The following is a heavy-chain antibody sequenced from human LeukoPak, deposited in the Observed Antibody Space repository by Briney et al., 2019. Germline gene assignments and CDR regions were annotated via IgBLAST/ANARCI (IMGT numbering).Heavy chain of an antibody. J-gene: IGHJ6*04. CDR2: ISYDGSNK. V-gene: IGHV3-30*18. CDR1: GFTFSSYG. Sequence: GRSLRLSCAASGFTFSSYGMHWVRQAPGKGLEWVAVISYDGSNKYYADSVKGRFAISGDNSKNTLYLQMNSLRAEDTAVYYCAKAASGFGYYYGMDVWGKGTTVTVSS. CDR3: AKAASGFGYYYGMDV. D-gene: IGHD3-3*01.